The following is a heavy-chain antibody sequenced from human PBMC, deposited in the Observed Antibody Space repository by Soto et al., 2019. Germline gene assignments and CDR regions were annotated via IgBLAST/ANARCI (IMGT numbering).Heavy chain of an antibody. D-gene: IGHD3-10*01. CDR1: GFTFSIFS. Sequence: GGSLRLSCAASGFTFSIFSMHWVRQAPGKGLEWVAVFSYDGSNKYYADSVKGRFTISRDNSKNTLYLQMNSLRVEDTAVYYCARDVSGITAAWGQGILVTVSS. CDR2: FSYDGSNK. CDR3: ARDVSGITAA. V-gene: IGHV3-30-3*01. J-gene: IGHJ5*02.